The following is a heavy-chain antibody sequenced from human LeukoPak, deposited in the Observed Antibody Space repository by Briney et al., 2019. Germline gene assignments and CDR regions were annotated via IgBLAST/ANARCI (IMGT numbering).Heavy chain of an antibody. CDR2: IRYDGSNK. V-gene: IGHV3-30*02. CDR1: GFTFSGYS. Sequence: GGSLRLSCAASGFTFSGYSMNWVRQAPGKGLEWVAFIRYDGSNKYYADSVKGRFTISRDNSKNTLYLQMNSLRVEDTAVYYCATLPYYYDSSGSYYFDYWGQGTLVTVSS. J-gene: IGHJ4*02. CDR3: ATLPYYYDSSGSYYFDY. D-gene: IGHD3-22*01.